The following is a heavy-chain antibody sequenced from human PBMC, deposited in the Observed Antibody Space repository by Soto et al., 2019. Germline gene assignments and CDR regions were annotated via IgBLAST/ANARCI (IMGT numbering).Heavy chain of an antibody. Sequence: GESLRLSCAASEFSVITNYMSWVRQAPGKGLEWVAVIYSGGTTYYADSVKGRFTISRDNSKNTLYLQMNSLRADDTAVYYCAKLGESGSPPWGQGTLVTVSS. CDR3: AKLGESGSPP. CDR2: IYSGGTT. V-gene: IGHV3-53*01. CDR1: EFSVITNY. D-gene: IGHD1-26*01. J-gene: IGHJ5*02.